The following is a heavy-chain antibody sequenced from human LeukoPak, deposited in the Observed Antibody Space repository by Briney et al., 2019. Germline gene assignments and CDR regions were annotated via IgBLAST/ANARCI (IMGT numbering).Heavy chain of an antibody. V-gene: IGHV4-4*02. CDR2: IYHSGST. CDR3: ARALVTMIVVAHDAFDI. CDR1: GGSLSSSNW. J-gene: IGHJ3*02. Sequence: SETLSLTCAVSGGSLSSSNWWSWVRQPPGKGLEWIGEIYHSGSTNYNPSLKSRVTISVDKSKNQFSLKLSSVTAADTAVYYCARALVTMIVVAHDAFDIWGQGTMVTVSS. D-gene: IGHD3-22*01.